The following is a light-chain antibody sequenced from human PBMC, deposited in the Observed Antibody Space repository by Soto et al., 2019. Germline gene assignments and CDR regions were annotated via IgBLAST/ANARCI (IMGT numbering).Light chain of an antibody. CDR2: RNN. J-gene: IGLJ3*02. Sequence: QAVVTQPPSASGTPGQRVTISCSGSSSNIGSNYVYWYQQLPGTAPKLHIYRNNQRPSGVPDRFSGSKSGTSASLAISGLRSEDEADYYCAAWDDSLSGPVFGGGTKLTVL. V-gene: IGLV1-47*01. CDR1: SSNIGSNY. CDR3: AAWDDSLSGPV.